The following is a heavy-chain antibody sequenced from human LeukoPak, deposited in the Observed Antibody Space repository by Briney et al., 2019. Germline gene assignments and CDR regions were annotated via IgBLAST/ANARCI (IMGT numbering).Heavy chain of an antibody. Sequence: SETLPLTCTVSGGSISSSYWSWIRQPPGKGLEWIGHIYYSGSTNFNPSLKSRVTLSLDTSKNQFSLKLISVTAADTAVYYCARGAGKYYFHGMDVWGQGTTVTLSS. CDR2: IYYSGST. CDR3: ARGAGKYYFHGMDV. J-gene: IGHJ6*02. CDR1: GGSISSSY. V-gene: IGHV4-59*01.